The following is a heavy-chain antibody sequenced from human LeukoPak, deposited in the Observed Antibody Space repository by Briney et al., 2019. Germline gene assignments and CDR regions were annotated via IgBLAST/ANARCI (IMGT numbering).Heavy chain of an antibody. Sequence: SETLSLTCAVYGGSFSGYYWSWIRQPPGKGLEWIGEINHSGSTNYNPSLKSRVTISVDTSENQFSLKLSSVTAADTAVYYCARAAVAGPFDYWGQGTLVTVSS. V-gene: IGHV4-34*01. CDR2: INHSGST. J-gene: IGHJ4*02. CDR3: ARAAVAGPFDY. CDR1: GGSFSGYY. D-gene: IGHD6-19*01.